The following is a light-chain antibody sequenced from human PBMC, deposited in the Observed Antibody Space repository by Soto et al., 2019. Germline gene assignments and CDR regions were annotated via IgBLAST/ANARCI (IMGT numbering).Light chain of an antibody. CDR2: LGS. J-gene: IGKJ1*01. CDR1: QSLLHSIGYSY. V-gene: IGKV2-28*01. Sequence: DIVMTQSPLSLPVTPGEPASISCRSSQSLLHSIGYSYLDWYLQKPGQSPQLLIYLGSNRASGVPDRFSGSGSGTDFKLKISRVEAEDVGVYYCMQALQTPWTFGQGTKVEIK. CDR3: MQALQTPWT.